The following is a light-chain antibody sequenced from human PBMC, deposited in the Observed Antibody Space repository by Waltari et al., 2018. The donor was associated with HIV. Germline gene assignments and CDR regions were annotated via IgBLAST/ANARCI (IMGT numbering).Light chain of an antibody. V-gene: IGKV1-12*01. CDR2: EAS. CDR1: QSVGTS. Sequence: DTQFTPSPSSVSASVGDRVSISCRASQSVGTSVAWYQQKPGRTPKLLIFEASRLQPGVPSRFSGSGSGTYFTLTISSLRPEDLATYYCQQADSFPHTFGQGT. CDR3: QQADSFPHT. J-gene: IGKJ2*01.